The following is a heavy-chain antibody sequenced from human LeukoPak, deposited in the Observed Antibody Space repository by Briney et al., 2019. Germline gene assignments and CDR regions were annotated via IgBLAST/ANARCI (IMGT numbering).Heavy chain of an antibody. V-gene: IGHV3-9*01. D-gene: IGHD1-14*01. CDR1: GFTFDDYA. J-gene: IGHJ4*02. CDR3: ARDKPLGSFDY. CDR2: ISWNSGSI. Sequence: PGRSLRLSCAASGFTFDDYAMHWVRQAPGKGLEWVSGISWNSGSIGYADSVKGRFTISRDNAKNSLYLQMNSLRAEDTAVYYCARDKPLGSFDYWGQGTLVTVSS.